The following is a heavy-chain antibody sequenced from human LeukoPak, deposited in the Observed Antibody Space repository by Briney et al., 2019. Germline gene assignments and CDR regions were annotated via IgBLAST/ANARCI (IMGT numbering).Heavy chain of an antibody. D-gene: IGHD5-18*01. CDR3: ARSSDTHTAMVPNDAFDI. Sequence: GGSLRLSCAASGFTFSSYAMHWVRQAPGKGLEWVAVISYGGSNKYYADSVKGRFTISRDNSKNTLYLQMNSLRAEDTAVYYCARSSDTHTAMVPNDAFDIWGQGTMVTVSS. J-gene: IGHJ3*02. CDR1: GFTFSSYA. V-gene: IGHV3-30-3*01. CDR2: ISYGGSNK.